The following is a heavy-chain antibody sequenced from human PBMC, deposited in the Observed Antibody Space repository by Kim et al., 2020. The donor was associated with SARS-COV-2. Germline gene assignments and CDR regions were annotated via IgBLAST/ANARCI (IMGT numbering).Heavy chain of an antibody. CDR2: INLSGGST. Sequence: ASVKVSCKSSGYTFTNYYMHWVRQAPGQGPEWMGVINLSGGSTSYAQRFQGRVTVTRDTSTSTVYMELRSLTPEDTAVYYCARDRGMAAPFLVHWGQGTLVNVSS. CDR1: GYTFTNYY. J-gene: IGHJ4*02. V-gene: IGHV1-46*01. CDR3: ARDRGMAAPFLVH. D-gene: IGHD3-10*01.